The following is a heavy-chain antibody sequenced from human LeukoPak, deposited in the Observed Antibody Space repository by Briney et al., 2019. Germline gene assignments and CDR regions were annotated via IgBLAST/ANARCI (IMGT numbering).Heavy chain of an antibody. J-gene: IGHJ6*02. Sequence: PGRSLRLSCAASGFTFSSYGMHWVRQAPGKGLEWVAVIWYDGSNKYYADSVKGRFTISRDNSKNTLYLQMNSLRAEDTAVYYCARGVGNYYYVMDVWGQGTTVTVSS. CDR2: IWYDGSNK. CDR1: GFTFSSYG. V-gene: IGHV3-33*01. D-gene: IGHD3-10*01. CDR3: ARGVGNYYYVMDV.